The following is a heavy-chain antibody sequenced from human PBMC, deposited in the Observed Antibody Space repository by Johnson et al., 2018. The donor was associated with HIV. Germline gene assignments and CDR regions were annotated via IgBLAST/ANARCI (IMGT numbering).Heavy chain of an antibody. CDR1: GFTVSSNY. CDR3: ARDGGYSSSWYKNAFDL. Sequence: VQLVESGGGLVQPGGSLRLSCAASGFTVSSNYMSWVRQAPGKGLEWVSVLYSDGGTYYADSVKGRFTISRDNSKNTLYLQMNSLRADDTAVYYCARDGGYSSSWYKNAFDLWGQGTMVTVSS. V-gene: IGHV3-66*02. J-gene: IGHJ3*01. CDR2: LYSDGGT. D-gene: IGHD6-13*01.